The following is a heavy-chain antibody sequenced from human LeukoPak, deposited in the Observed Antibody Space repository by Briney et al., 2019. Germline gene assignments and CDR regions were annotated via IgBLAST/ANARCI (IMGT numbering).Heavy chain of an antibody. CDR1: GFTFSSYG. CDR3: AKGQDLVTS. V-gene: IGHV3-23*01. CDR2: IGGSGGST. Sequence: GGSLRLSCAASGFTFSSYGMSWVRQAPGKGLEWVSGIGGSGGSTYYADSVKGRFTISRDNSKNTLYLQMNSLRAEDTAVYYCAKGQDLVTSWGQGSLVTVSS. J-gene: IGHJ5*02. D-gene: IGHD2-15*01.